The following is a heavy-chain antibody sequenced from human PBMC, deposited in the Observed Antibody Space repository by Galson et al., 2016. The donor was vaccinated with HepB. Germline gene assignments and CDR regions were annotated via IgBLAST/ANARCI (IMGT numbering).Heavy chain of an antibody. J-gene: IGHJ4*02. CDR3: AREGSGGFDH. V-gene: IGHV3-7*01. CDR2: IRQDGGQK. Sequence: SLRLSCAASGFAFSNYWMSWVRQTPGKGLEWVANIRQDGGQKSYVDSVKGRLTISRDNAKESLYLQMSSLRVDDTAVYYCAREGSGGFDHWGQGTLVTVSS. D-gene: IGHD3-16*01. CDR1: GFAFSNYW.